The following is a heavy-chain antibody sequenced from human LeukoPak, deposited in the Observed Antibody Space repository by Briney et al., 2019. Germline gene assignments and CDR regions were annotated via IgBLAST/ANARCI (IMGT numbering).Heavy chain of an antibody. CDR1: GGSISSYY. Sequence: SETLSLTCTVSGGSISSYYWSWIRQPPGKGLERIGYIYYSGSTNYNPSLKSRVTISVDTSKNQFSLKLSSVTAADTAVYYCAGYCTNGVCGFYGMDVWGQGTTVTVSS. D-gene: IGHD2-8*01. CDR2: IYYSGST. V-gene: IGHV4-59*01. J-gene: IGHJ6*02. CDR3: AGYCTNGVCGFYGMDV.